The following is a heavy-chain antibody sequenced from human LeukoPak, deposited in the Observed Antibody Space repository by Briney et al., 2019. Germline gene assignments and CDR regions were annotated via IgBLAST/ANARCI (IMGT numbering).Heavy chain of an antibody. CDR3: ARTKYELPYNWFDP. D-gene: IGHD2-2*01. CDR2: ISISTDNI. CDR1: GFTFSDYN. Sequence: PGGSLRLSCAASGFTFSDYNMNWVRQAPGKGLEWISHISISTDNIYYAASVKGRFTISRDNANNSLYLQMNSLRAEDTAVYYCARTKYELPYNWFDPWGQGTLVTVSS. V-gene: IGHV3-48*01. J-gene: IGHJ5*02.